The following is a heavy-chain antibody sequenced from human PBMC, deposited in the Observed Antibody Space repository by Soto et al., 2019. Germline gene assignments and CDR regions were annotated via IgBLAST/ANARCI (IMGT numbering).Heavy chain of an antibody. CDR2: IRTEPYSYAA. J-gene: IGHJ4*02. D-gene: IGHD2-15*01. CDR3: AAVVVAPPKGHQEIPLDY. V-gene: IGHV3-73*01. Sequence: GGSLRLSCAASGFTFSGSAMQWVRQASGKGLEWVGRIRTEPYSYAAAYAASVKGRFTIFRDDSKNTLYLQMNSLRAEDTAVYYCAAVVVAPPKGHQEIPLDYWGQGTLVTVSS. CDR1: GFTFSGSA.